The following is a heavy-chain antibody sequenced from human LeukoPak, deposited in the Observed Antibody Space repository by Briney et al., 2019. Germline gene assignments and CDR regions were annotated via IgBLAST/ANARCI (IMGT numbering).Heavy chain of an antibody. D-gene: IGHD2-2*01. CDR2: IYSSGAT. Sequence: PSETLSLTCTVSGGSISSTNYYWGWIRQPPGKGLEWIGSIYSSGATYYNPSLKSRVTISVDTSKNQLSLKLSSVTAADTAVYYCARLVGLGYCSSTRCPYYNYYMVVWGKGTTVTVSS. CDR1: GGSISSTNYY. J-gene: IGHJ6*03. CDR3: ARLVGLGYCSSTRCPYYNYYMVV. V-gene: IGHV4-39*01.